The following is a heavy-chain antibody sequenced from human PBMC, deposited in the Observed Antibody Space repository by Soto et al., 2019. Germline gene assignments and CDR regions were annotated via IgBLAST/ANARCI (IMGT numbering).Heavy chain of an antibody. J-gene: IGHJ6*02. D-gene: IGHD5-18*01. CDR3: ARDRGQLWSPRGMDV. CDR1: GYTFTGYY. CDR2: IFSGGVNI. Sequence: GASVKVSCKASGYTFTGYYMHWVRQAPGQGLEWKGTIFSGGVNIAYAQKFKGKVTITADESTSTAYMELSSLRSEDTAFYYCARDRGQLWSPRGMDVWGQGTTVTVSS. V-gene: IGHV1-46*01.